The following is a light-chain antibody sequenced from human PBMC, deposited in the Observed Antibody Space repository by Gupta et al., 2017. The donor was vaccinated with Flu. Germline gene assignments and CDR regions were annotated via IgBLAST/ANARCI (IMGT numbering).Light chain of an antibody. CDR1: QSVSSY. V-gene: IGKV3-11*01. J-gene: IGKJ4*01. Sequence: EIVLTQSPATLSWSPGERAILSCSASQSVSSYLAWYQQKPGQAPRLLIYDASNRATGIPARFSGSGSGTDFTLTISSLEPEDFAVYYCQQRSNWPALTFGGGTKVEIK. CDR3: QQRSNWPALT. CDR2: DAS.